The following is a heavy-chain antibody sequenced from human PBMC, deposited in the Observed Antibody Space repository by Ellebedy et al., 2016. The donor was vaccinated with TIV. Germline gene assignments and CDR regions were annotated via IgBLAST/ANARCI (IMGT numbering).Heavy chain of an antibody. V-gene: IGHV3-64D*06. CDR2: INSNGDDT. J-gene: IGHJ3*01. CDR1: GFSFSRYA. Sequence: GGSLRLSCSASGFSFSRYAMHWVRQVLGKGLEYVSAINSNGDDTYHADSVKGRFTISRDNSKNTLYLQMSNLRTEDTTTYYCVKAGLGMVGTEAFDAWGQGTVVIVSS. D-gene: IGHD6-19*01. CDR3: VKAGLGMVGTEAFDA.